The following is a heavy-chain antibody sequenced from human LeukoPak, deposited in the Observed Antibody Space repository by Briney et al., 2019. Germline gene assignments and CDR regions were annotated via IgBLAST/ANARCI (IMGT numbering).Heavy chain of an antibody. CDR3: ARTHGYNIFY. J-gene: IGHJ4*02. CDR1: GGTFSSYA. V-gene: IGHV1-2*02. Sequence: ASVKVSCKASGGTFSSYAISWVRQAPGQGLEWMGWINPNSGGTNYAQKFQGRVTMTRDTSISTAYMELSRLRSDDTAVYYCARTHGYNIFYWGQGTLVTVSS. CDR2: INPNSGGT. D-gene: IGHD5-24*01.